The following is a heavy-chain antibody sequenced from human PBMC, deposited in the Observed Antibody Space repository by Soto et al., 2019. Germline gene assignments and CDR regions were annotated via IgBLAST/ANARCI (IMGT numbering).Heavy chain of an antibody. J-gene: IGHJ4*02. CDR2: ISGHGGDI. CDR1: GFIFSSYA. CDR3: AREDGGGPFDF. Sequence: EVQLLEFGGGLVRPGGSLRLSCAASGFIFSSYAMHWVRQAPGKGLGWVSGISGHGGDIYYADSVKGRFTISRDTATSTLYLHMDTLRADDTAVYHCAREDGGGPFDFWGQRTLVTVSS. D-gene: IGHD2-15*01. V-gene: IGHV3-23*01.